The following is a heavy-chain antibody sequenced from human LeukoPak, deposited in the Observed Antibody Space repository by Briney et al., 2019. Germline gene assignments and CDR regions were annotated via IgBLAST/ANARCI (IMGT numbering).Heavy chain of an antibody. CDR1: GFTFSSYW. D-gene: IGHD2-21*01. CDR2: INSDGTST. V-gene: IGHV3-74*01. Sequence: GGSPRLSCAASGFTFSSYWMHWVRQAPGKGLVWVSRINSDGTSTSYADSVKGRFIISRDNAKNTLFLQMNSLRAEDTAVYYCAGNSPGFDSWGQGTLVTVSS. CDR3: AGNSPGFDS. J-gene: IGHJ4*02.